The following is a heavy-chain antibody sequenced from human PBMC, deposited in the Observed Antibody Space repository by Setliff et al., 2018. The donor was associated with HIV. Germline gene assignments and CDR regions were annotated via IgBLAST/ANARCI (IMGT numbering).Heavy chain of an antibody. CDR3: ARGDYPLSTVATIKGVVWFDP. CDR2: IYNSGST. V-gene: IGHV4-59*11. CDR1: GGSISSHH. J-gene: IGHJ5*02. D-gene: IGHD5-12*01. Sequence: PSETLSLTCSVSGGSISSHHWSWIRQPPGKGLEWIGSIYNSGSTNYNPSPTSRVTISVDTSKHQFSLKLSSVTAADTAVYYCARGDYPLSTVATIKGVVWFDPRGQGTLVTVSS.